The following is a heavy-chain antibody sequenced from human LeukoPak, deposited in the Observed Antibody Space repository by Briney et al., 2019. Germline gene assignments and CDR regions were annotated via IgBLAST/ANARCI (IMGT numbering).Heavy chain of an antibody. Sequence: ASVKVSCKASGYTFTSYGISWVRQAPGQGLEWMGWISAYNGNTNYAQKLQGRVTMTTDTSTSTAYMELRSLRSDNTAVYYCARDSCSGGSCYSEYYFDYWGQGTLVTVSS. CDR3: ARDSCSGGSCYSEYYFDY. CDR1: GYTFTSYG. J-gene: IGHJ4*02. V-gene: IGHV1-18*01. CDR2: ISAYNGNT. D-gene: IGHD2-15*01.